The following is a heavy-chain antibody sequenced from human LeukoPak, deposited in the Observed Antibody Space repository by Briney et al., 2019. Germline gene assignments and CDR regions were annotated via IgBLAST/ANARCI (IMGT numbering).Heavy chain of an antibody. J-gene: IGHJ5*02. V-gene: IGHV4-34*01. Sequence: SVTLSLPCAAPAASFSGYYWSCIRQPPGKGMECIGEINHSGSTQYTPSLKSRVTISLDTSKNQFSLKLSSVTAADTAVYYCARAPRGYCSGGSCGRRFDPWGQGTLVTVSS. CDR3: ARAPRGYCSGGSCGRRFDP. D-gene: IGHD2-15*01. CDR2: INHSGST. CDR1: AASFSGYY.